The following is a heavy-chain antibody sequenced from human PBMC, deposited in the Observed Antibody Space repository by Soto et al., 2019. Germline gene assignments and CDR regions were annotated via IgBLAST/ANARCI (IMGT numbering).Heavy chain of an antibody. D-gene: IGHD1-26*01. CDR1: GFTFSDHA. V-gene: IGHV3-23*01. J-gene: IGHJ4*02. CDR2: IRGDFVTT. CDR3: VKEGKMGVEGFDF. Sequence: GGSLRLSCATSGFTFSDHAMHWVRQAPGEGLEWVSGIRGDFVTTPYADSMKGRFTISRDNSQNTLYLHMNSLRAEDTARYYCVKEGKMGVEGFDFWGQGTLVTVSS.